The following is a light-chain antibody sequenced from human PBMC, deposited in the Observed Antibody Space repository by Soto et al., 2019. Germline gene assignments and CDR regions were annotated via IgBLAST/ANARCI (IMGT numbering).Light chain of an antibody. CDR3: TSYTSSSTLV. Sequence: QSALTQPASVSGSPGQSITISCTGTSSDVGGYNYVSWYQQHRGKAPKLMTYDVSNRPSGVSNRFSGSKSVNTASLTISGLQADDEAGYYCTSYTSSSTLVFGTGTKLTVL. CDR1: SSDVGGYNY. CDR2: DVS. V-gene: IGLV2-14*01. J-gene: IGLJ1*01.